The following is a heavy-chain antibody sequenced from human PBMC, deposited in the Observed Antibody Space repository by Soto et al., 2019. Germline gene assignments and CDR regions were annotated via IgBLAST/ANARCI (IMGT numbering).Heavy chain of an antibody. CDR3: ARGDSSGYSDDAFDI. Sequence: SETLSLTCTVSGVSVSSGSYCWSWIRQPPGKGLEWIGYIYYSGSTNYNPSLKSRVTISVDTSKNQFSLKLSSVTAADTAVYYCARGDSSGYSDDAFDIWGQGTMVTVSS. J-gene: IGHJ3*02. D-gene: IGHD3-22*01. V-gene: IGHV4-61*01. CDR2: IYYSGST. CDR1: GVSVSSGSYC.